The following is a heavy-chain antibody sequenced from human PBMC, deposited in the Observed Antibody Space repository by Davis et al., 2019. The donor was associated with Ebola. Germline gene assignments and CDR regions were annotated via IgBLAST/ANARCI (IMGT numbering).Heavy chain of an antibody. D-gene: IGHD2-2*01. Sequence: SLKISCAASGFTFDDYAMHWVRQAPVTGLEWVSGISWNSGSIGYADSVKGRFTISRENAKNSLYLQMNSLRAEDTALYNCAKGRYQLLLSPGMDVWGQGTTVTVSS. CDR3: AKGRYQLLLSPGMDV. V-gene: IGHV3-9*01. CDR2: ISWNSGSI. J-gene: IGHJ6*02. CDR1: GFTFDDYA.